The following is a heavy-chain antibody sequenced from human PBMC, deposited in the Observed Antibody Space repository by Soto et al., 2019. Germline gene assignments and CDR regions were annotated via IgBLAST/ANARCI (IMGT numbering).Heavy chain of an antibody. CDR1: GFPFNSYD. CDR3: ARSEGGSYPYFEY. V-gene: IGHV3-30*03. CDR2: ISYEGGNK. D-gene: IGHD1-26*01. Sequence: QVQLVESGGDVVQPGRSLRLSCAASGFPFNSYDMQWVRQAPGKGLEWVAVISYEGGNKNYADSVKGRFTISRDNSQNTLYLQMSSLRAEDTAVYYCARSEGGSYPYFEYWGQGTLVTVSS. J-gene: IGHJ4*02.